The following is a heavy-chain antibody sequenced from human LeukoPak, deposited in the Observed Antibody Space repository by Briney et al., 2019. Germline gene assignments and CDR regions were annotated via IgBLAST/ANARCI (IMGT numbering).Heavy chain of an antibody. Sequence: GGSLRLSCAASGFTFSSYGMHWVRQAPGKGLEWVAVIWYDGSNKYYADSVKGRFTISRDNSKNTLYPQMNSLRAEDAAVYYCARDGSAHYNDNTGYRGEFDSWGQGAPVTVSS. D-gene: IGHD3-22*01. CDR2: IWYDGSNK. V-gene: IGHV3-33*01. CDR1: GFTFSSYG. CDR3: ARDGSAHYNDNTGYRGEFDS. J-gene: IGHJ4*02.